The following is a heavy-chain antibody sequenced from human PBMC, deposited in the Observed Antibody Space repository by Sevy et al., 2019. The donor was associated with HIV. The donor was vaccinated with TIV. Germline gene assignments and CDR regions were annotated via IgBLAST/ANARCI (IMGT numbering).Heavy chain of an antibody. V-gene: IGHV3-74*01. Sequence: GGSLRLSCTTSGFTFGDYTVTWFRQAPGKGLVWVSRINPDGSITSYADAVKGRFTISRDNAKNTLYLQMNSLRAEDTAVYYCAKAGYYYDSSGYNWFDPWGQGTLVTVSS. CDR3: AKAGYYYDSSGYNWFDP. CDR1: GFTFGDYT. D-gene: IGHD3-22*01. CDR2: INPDGSIT. J-gene: IGHJ5*02.